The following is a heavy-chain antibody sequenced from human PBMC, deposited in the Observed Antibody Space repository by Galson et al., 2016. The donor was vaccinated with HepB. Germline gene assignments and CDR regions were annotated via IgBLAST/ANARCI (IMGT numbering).Heavy chain of an antibody. J-gene: IGHJ4*02. V-gene: IGHV3-33*01. CDR2: IWADGGNK. Sequence: SLRLSCAASGFIFSNHGMHWVRQAPGKGLECVAVIWADGGNKYYVDSVKGRFTISRDNSKNTVYLQMNSLRADDTAVYYCARRRGTGTIDYWGQGTLVTVSS. CDR1: GFIFSNHG. CDR3: ARRRGTGTIDY. D-gene: IGHD1-7*01.